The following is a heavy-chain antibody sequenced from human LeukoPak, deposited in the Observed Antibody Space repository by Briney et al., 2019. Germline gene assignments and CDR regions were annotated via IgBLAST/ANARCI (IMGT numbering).Heavy chain of an antibody. CDR3: ARQGTMTRGGYWLDP. V-gene: IGHV4-39*01. Sequence: SETLSLTCTVSGASINTSNFYWGWIRQPPGKGLESIGSVSHTGSTYLNPSLNSRVTISVDTSKNQFSLKLTSVTAADTAVYYCARQGTMTRGGYWLDPWGQGTLVIVSS. J-gene: IGHJ5*02. D-gene: IGHD3-10*01. CDR2: VSHTGST. CDR1: GASINTSNFY.